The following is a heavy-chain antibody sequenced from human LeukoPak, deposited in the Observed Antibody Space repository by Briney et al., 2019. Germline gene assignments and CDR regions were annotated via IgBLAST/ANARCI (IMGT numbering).Heavy chain of an antibody. CDR3: ARSKIVVVPAATFDY. J-gene: IGHJ4*02. CDR1: XYSFTSYR. V-gene: IGHV5-51*01. Sequence: SFKGSXYSFTSYRIGWVRQMPGKGLEWMGIIYPGDSDTRYSPSFQGQVTISADKSISTAYLQWSSLKASDTAMYYCARSKIVVVPAATFDYWGQGTLVTVSS. D-gene: IGHD2-2*01. CDR2: IYPGDSDT.